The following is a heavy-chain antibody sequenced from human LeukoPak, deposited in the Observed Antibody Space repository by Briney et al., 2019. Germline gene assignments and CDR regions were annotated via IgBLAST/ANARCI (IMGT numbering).Heavy chain of an antibody. V-gene: IGHV1-18*01. CDR1: DDTFTSYG. CDR2: ISAYNGNT. Sequence: ASVKVSCKASDDTFTSYGISWVRQAPGQGLEWMGWISAYNGNTNYAQKLQGRVTMTTDTSTSTAYMELRSLRSDDTAVYYCARERDSSGYWSFDYWGQGTLVTVSS. CDR3: ARERDSSGYWSFDY. D-gene: IGHD3-22*01. J-gene: IGHJ4*02.